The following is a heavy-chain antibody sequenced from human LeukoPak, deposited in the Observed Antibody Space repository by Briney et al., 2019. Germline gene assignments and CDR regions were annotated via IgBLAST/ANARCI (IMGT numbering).Heavy chain of an antibody. CDR1: GGSISNFY. Sequence: SETLSLTCTVSGGSISNFYWIWIRQPPGKGLEWIGNIHYSGSTNSNPSLKSRVTISVDTSKNQFSLKLSSVTAADTAVYYCARVRIVATMYDAFDIWGPGTRVTVSS. CDR3: ARVRIVATMYDAFDI. J-gene: IGHJ3*02. V-gene: IGHV4-59*01. D-gene: IGHD5-12*01. CDR2: IHYSGST.